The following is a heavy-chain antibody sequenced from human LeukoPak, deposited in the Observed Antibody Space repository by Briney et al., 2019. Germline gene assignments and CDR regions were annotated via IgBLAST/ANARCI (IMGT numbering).Heavy chain of an antibody. Sequence: GGSLRLSCAASGFNFGTYAMSWVRQAPRKGLQWVSGISDSGGTTYYADSVKGRFTISRDNSKNTLYLQMNSLRAEDTALYYCAKGFSVTTWGQGTLVTVSS. V-gene: IGHV3-23*01. CDR1: GFNFGTYA. J-gene: IGHJ5*02. CDR2: ISDSGGTT. CDR3: AKGFSVTT. D-gene: IGHD2-21*02.